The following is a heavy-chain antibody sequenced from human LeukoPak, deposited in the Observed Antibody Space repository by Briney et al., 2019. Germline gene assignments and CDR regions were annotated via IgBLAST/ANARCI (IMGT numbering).Heavy chain of an antibody. CDR1: GYTFTGYY. CDR2: INPNSGGT. V-gene: IGHV1-2*06. D-gene: IGHD2-15*01. J-gene: IGHJ4*02. CDR3: ARVVVAATTKFDY. Sequence: ASVKVSCKASGYTFTGYYMHWVRQAPGQGLEWMGRINPNSGGTNYAQKFQGRVTMTADTSISTAYMELSRLRSDDTAVYYCARVVVAATTKFDYWGQGTLVTVSS.